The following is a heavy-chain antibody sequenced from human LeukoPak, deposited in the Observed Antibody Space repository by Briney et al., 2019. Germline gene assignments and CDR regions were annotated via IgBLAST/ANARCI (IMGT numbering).Heavy chain of an antibody. CDR2: ISGDGGTT. CDR3: VRSGGY. V-gene: IGHV3-43*02. J-gene: IGHJ4*02. CDR1: GTTFEDYA. D-gene: IGHD1-26*01. Sequence: GGSLRLSCAASGTTFEDYAVHWVRQAPGKGLEWVSFISGDGGTTYYTDSVKGRFTISRDNSKTSLYLQMNSLRTEDTALYYCVRSGGYWGQGTLVTVSS.